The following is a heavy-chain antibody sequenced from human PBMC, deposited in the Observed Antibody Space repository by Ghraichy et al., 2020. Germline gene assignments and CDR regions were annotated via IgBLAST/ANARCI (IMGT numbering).Heavy chain of an antibody. Sequence: SQTLSLTCAVSGGSFNNYYWSWIRQAPGKGLEYIGDINHEGNAHYNPSLKTRVTMSVDTSKNHVSLKLSSVTAADTALYYCARGREIVATIKVGFDFWGQGTPVTVSS. V-gene: IGHV4-34*01. CDR2: INHEGNA. J-gene: IGHJ4*02. CDR1: GGSFNNYY. CDR3: ARGREIVATIKVGFDF. D-gene: IGHD5-12*01.